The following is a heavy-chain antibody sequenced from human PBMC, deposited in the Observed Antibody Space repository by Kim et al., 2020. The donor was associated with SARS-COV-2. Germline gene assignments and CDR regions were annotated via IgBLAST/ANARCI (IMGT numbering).Heavy chain of an antibody. Sequence: GGSLRLSCAASGFTFSSYAMSWVRQAPGKGLEWVSAISGSGGSTYYADSVKGRFTISRDNSKNTLYLQMNSLRAEDTAVYYCAKEYFPVYCSSTSCYAGGEYFQHWGQGTLVTVSS. CDR2: ISGSGGST. D-gene: IGHD2-2*01. V-gene: IGHV3-23*01. J-gene: IGHJ1*01. CDR3: AKEYFPVYCSSTSCYAGGEYFQH. CDR1: GFTFSSYA.